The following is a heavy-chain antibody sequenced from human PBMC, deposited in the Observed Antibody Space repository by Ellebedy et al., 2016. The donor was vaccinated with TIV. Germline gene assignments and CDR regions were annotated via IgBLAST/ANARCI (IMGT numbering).Heavy chain of an antibody. CDR3: ARRYSTSWYYFDY. CDR1: GYSFASYW. Sequence: GESLKISXKGSGYSFASYWIGWVRQMPGKGLEWMGIIYPGDSDTRYSPSFQGQVTISADKSISTAYLQWSSLKASDTAMYYCARRYSTSWYYFDYWGQGTLVTVSS. V-gene: IGHV5-51*01. J-gene: IGHJ4*02. D-gene: IGHD6-13*01. CDR2: IYPGDSDT.